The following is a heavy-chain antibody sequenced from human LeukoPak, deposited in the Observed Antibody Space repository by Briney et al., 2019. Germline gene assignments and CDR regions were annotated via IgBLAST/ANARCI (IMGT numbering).Heavy chain of an antibody. CDR3: AKEEGYYYDSGGYYVEYFQH. Sequence: PGGSVRLSCAACGLAVSSNHMNWVRQAPGKGLEWVSVIFNGGSTYYADSVKGGFTISRDNSKNTLYLQLNSLRAEDTAVYYCAKEEGYYYDSGGYYVEYFQHWGQGTLVTVSS. CDR2: IFNGGST. J-gene: IGHJ1*01. D-gene: IGHD3-22*01. V-gene: IGHV3-53*01. CDR1: GLAVSSNH.